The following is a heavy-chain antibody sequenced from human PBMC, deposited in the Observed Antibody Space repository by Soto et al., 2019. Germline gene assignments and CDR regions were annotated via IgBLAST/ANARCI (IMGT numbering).Heavy chain of an antibody. Sequence: QLQLQESGPGLVEPSETLSLTCSVSGCSISSSSYFWGWIRQPPGKGLEWIGSIYYSGSTYYNPSLKSRVTVSVDTSKNQFALKLSSVTAADTAVYYCARHPSDFWFEPWGQGTLVTVSS. V-gene: IGHV4-39*01. CDR1: GCSISSSSYF. CDR3: ARHPSDFWFEP. CDR2: IYYSGST. D-gene: IGHD2-21*02. J-gene: IGHJ5*02.